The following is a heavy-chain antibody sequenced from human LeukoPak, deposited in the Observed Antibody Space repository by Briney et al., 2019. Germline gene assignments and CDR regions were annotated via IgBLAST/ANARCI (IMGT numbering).Heavy chain of an antibody. CDR2: INHSGST. CDR1: GGSFSGYY. Sequence: PSETLSLTCAVYGGSFSGYYWSWIRQPPGKGLEWIGEINHSGSTNYNPSLKSRVTISVDTSKNQFSLKLSSVTAADTAVYYCARHGSLTIFGVVIKPSNWFDPWGQGTLVTVSS. J-gene: IGHJ5*02. CDR3: ARHGSLTIFGVVIKPSNWFDP. V-gene: IGHV4-34*01. D-gene: IGHD3-3*01.